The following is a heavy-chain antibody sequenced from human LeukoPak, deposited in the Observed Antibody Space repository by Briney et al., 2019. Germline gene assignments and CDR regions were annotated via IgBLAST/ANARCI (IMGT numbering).Heavy chain of an antibody. CDR2: INPNSGGT. J-gene: IGHJ4*02. V-gene: IGHV1-2*02. D-gene: IGHD3-10*01. CDR3: ARGRNITMVRGVIITVPFDY. Sequence: ASVKVSCKASGYTFTGCYMHWVRQAPGQGLEWMGWINPNSGGTDYAQKFQGRVTMTRDTSISTAYMELSRLRSDDTAVYYCARGRNITMVRGVIITVPFDYWGQGTLVTVSS. CDR1: GYTFTGCY.